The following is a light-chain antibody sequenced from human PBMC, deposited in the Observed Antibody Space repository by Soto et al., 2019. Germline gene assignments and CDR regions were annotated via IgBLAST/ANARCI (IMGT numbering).Light chain of an antibody. Sequence: EIVLTQSPATLSLSPGERATLSYRASQRIGTYLAWYQQKPGQAPRLLIYDASNRATGIPPRFSGSGSGTDFTLTISSLEPEDFAVYFCQHRSNSPPTWTFGQGTKVEIK. CDR3: QHRSNSPPTWT. J-gene: IGKJ1*01. V-gene: IGKV3-11*01. CDR1: QRIGTY. CDR2: DAS.